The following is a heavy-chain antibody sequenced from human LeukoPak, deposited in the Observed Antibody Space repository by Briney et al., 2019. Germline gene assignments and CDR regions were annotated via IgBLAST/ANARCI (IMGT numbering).Heavy chain of an antibody. Sequence: PSGTLSLTCTVSGGSISSYYWSWIRQPPGKGLEWIGYIYYSGSTNYNPSLKSRVTISVNTSKNQFSLKLSSVTAADTAVYYCARDRPVAGEASYYFDYWGQGTLVTVSS. CDR3: ARDRPVAGEASYYFDY. CDR2: IYYSGST. V-gene: IGHV4-59*01. D-gene: IGHD6-19*01. J-gene: IGHJ4*02. CDR1: GGSISSYY.